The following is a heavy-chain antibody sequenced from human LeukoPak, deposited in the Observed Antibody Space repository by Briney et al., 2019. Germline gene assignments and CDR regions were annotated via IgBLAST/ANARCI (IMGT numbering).Heavy chain of an antibody. CDR3: ARGLGLRYFDWLTYYYYYMDV. CDR2: INPSGGST. CDR1: GYTFTSYY. Sequence: ASVKVSCKASGYTFTSYYMHWVRQAPGQGLEWMGIINPSGGSTSYAQKFQGRVTMTRNTSISTAYMELSSLRSEDTAVYYCARGLGLRYFDWLTYYYYYMDVWGKGTTVTISS. V-gene: IGHV1-46*01. J-gene: IGHJ6*03. D-gene: IGHD3-9*01.